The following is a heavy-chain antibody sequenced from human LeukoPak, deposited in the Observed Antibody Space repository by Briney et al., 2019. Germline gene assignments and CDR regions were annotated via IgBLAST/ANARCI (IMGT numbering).Heavy chain of an antibody. CDR2: INHSGST. CDR1: GGSFSGYH. D-gene: IGHD2-15*01. Sequence: SETLSLTCAVYGGSFSGYHWSWIRQPPGKGLEWIGEINHSGSTNYNPSLKSRVTISVDTSKNQFSLKLSSVTAADTAVYYCARVKCLTYCSGGSCFRWFDPWGQGTLVTVSS. J-gene: IGHJ5*02. CDR3: ARVKCLTYCSGGSCFRWFDP. V-gene: IGHV4-34*01.